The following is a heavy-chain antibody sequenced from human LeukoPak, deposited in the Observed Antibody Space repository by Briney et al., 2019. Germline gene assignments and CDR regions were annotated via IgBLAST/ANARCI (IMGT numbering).Heavy chain of an antibody. CDR3: ARAIYDSSGYYYVRYGMDV. CDR1: GGTFSSYA. D-gene: IGHD3-22*01. Sequence: SVKVSCKASGGTFSSYAISWVRQAPGQGREWMGRIIPILGIANYAQKFQGRVTITADKSTSTTYMELSSLRSEDTAVYYSARAIYDSSGYYYVRYGMDVWGQGTTVTVSS. CDR2: IIPILGIA. V-gene: IGHV1-69*04. J-gene: IGHJ6*02.